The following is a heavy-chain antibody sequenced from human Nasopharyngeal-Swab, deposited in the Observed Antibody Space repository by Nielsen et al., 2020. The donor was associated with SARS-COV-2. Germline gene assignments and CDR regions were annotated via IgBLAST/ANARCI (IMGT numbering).Heavy chain of an antibody. CDR2: IYYSGST. D-gene: IGHD3-22*01. CDR3: ARESDYYDSSSSLGDAFDI. V-gene: IGHV4-59*01. Sequence: GSLRLSCTVSGGFISSYYWSRIRLRPGKGLEWIGYIYYSGSTNYNPSLKSRVTISVDTSKNQFSLKLSSVTAADTAVYYCARESDYYDSSSSLGDAFDIWGQGKMVAVSS. J-gene: IGHJ3*02. CDR1: GGFISSYY.